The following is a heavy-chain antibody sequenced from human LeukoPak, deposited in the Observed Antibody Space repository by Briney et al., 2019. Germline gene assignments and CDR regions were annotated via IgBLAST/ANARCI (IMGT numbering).Heavy chain of an antibody. CDR2: IYTSGST. J-gene: IGHJ4*02. CDR1: GGSISSGSYY. V-gene: IGHV4-61*02. Sequence: PSETLSLTCTVSGGSISSGSYYWSWIRQPAGKGLEWIGRIYTSGSTNYNPSLKSRITISVDTSKNQFSLKLSSVTVADTAVYYCARVIRGYFDYWGQGTLVTVSS. CDR3: ARVIRGYFDY. D-gene: IGHD2/OR15-2a*01.